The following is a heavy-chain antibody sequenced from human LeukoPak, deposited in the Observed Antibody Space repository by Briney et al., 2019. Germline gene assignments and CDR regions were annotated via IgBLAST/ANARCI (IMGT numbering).Heavy chain of an antibody. CDR3: AKPELLWFGEFNYDY. CDR2: IRYDGSNK. V-gene: IGHV3-30*02. D-gene: IGHD3-10*01. J-gene: IGHJ4*02. CDR1: GFTFSSYG. Sequence: GGSLRLSCAASGFTFSSYGMHWVRQAPGKGLEWVAFIRYDGSNKYYADFVKGRFTISRDNSKNPLYLQMNSLRADDTAVYYCAKPELLWFGEFNYDYWGQGTLVTVSS.